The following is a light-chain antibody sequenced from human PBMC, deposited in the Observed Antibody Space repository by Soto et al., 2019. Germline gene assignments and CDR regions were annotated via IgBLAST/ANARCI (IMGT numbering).Light chain of an antibody. J-gene: IGKJ1*01. V-gene: IGKV3-15*01. CDR2: GAS. CDR3: QQHNNWHRT. CDR1: QSVSSN. Sequence: EIVMTQSPATLSVSPGERATLSCRASQSVSSNLAWYQQKPGQAPRLLIYGASTRATGIPARFSGSGSGTEFTLTISSLQSEDFAVYYCQQHNNWHRTFGQGTKVDIK.